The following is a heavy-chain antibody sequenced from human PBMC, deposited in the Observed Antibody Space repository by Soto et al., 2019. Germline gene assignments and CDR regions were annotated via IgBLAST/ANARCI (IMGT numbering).Heavy chain of an antibody. V-gene: IGHV5-10-1*01. Sequence: PGESLKISCKGFDYTFAAYWISWVRQMPGKGLEWMGRIDPSDSYTNYSPSFQGHVTISADKSISTAYLQWSSLKASDTAMYYCARHGIFEAMGDVWGQGTTVTVSS. CDR2: IDPSDSYT. J-gene: IGHJ6*02. CDR3: ARHGIFEAMGDV. D-gene: IGHD5-18*01. CDR1: DYTFAAYW.